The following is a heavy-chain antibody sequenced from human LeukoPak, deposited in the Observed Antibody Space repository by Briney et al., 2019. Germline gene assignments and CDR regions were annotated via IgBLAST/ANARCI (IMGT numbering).Heavy chain of an antibody. V-gene: IGHV3-21*01. CDR2: ISSSSSYI. Sequence: GGSLRLSCAASGFTFSSYSMNWVRQAPGKGLEWVSSISSSSSYIYYADSVKGRFTISRDNAKNSLYLQMNSLRAEDTAVYYCARERDYGDSLPDYWGQGALVTVSS. CDR3: ARERDYGDSLPDY. CDR1: GFTFSSYS. J-gene: IGHJ4*02. D-gene: IGHD4-17*01.